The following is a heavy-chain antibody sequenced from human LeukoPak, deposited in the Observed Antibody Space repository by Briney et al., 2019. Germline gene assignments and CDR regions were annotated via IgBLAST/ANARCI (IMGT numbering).Heavy chain of an antibody. J-gene: IGHJ2*01. V-gene: IGHV3-11*01. CDR3: ARDRIAAAGPTHWYFDL. D-gene: IGHD6-13*01. CDR2: INSSGSTI. CDR1: GFTFSDYY. Sequence: PGGSLRLSCAASGFTFSDYYMSWIRQAPGKGLEWVSYINSSGSTIYYADSVKGRFTISRDNAKNSLYLQMNSLRAEDTAVYYCARDRIAAAGPTHWYFDLWGRGTLVTVSS.